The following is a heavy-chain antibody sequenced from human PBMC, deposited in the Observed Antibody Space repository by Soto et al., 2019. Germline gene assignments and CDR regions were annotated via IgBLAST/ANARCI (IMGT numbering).Heavy chain of an antibody. Sequence: QMQLQESGPGLVKPSETLSLTCTVSGGSISSSSYYWGWIRQSPGKGLEWIGSIYYAGDTQYNPSLKSRVTLSVDRSNNKFSMKVTSVTAADTAVYYCARQDATMGYYAFWSGFPVAHWGQGTLVTVSS. CDR1: GGSISSSSYY. CDR3: ARQDATMGYYAFWSGFPVAH. V-gene: IGHV4-39*01. J-gene: IGHJ4*02. CDR2: IYYAGDT. D-gene: IGHD3-3*01.